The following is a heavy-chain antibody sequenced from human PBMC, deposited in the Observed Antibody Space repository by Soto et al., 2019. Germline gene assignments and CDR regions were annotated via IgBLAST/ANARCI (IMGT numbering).Heavy chain of an antibody. D-gene: IGHD4-17*01. Sequence: ASVKVSCKASGYTFTSHGISWVRQAPGQGLEWMGWISAYNGNTNYAQKLQGRVTMTTDTSTSTAYMELRSLRSDDTAVYYCARDHGYGGNDAFDIWGQGTMVTVSS. CDR3: ARDHGYGGNDAFDI. V-gene: IGHV1-18*01. CDR1: GYTFTSHG. J-gene: IGHJ3*02. CDR2: ISAYNGNT.